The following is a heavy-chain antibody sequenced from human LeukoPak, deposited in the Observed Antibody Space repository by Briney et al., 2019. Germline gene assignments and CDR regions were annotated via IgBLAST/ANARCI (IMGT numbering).Heavy chain of an antibody. V-gene: IGHV3-23*01. J-gene: IGHJ4*02. CDR2: ISGSGGST. CDR3: AKDRYSRGYFD. D-gene: IGHD3-22*01. Sequence: PGGSLRLSCAASGFTFTDYAMNWVRQAPGKGLEWLSAISGSGGSTYYADSIQGRFTISRDNSKNTLYLQMNSLRAEDTAIYYCAKDRYSRGYFDRGQGTLVTVSS. CDR1: GFTFTDYA.